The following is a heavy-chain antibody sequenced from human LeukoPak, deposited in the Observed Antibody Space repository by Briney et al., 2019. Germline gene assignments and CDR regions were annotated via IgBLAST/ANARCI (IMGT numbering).Heavy chain of an antibody. CDR3: VTSYDSSGYYYAPFDY. J-gene: IGHJ4*02. CDR1: GGSISSYY. CDR2: IYYSGST. V-gene: IGHV4-59*01. D-gene: IGHD3-22*01. Sequence: PSETLSLTCTVSGGSISSYYWSWIRQPPGKGLEWIGYIYYSGSTDYNPSLKSRVTISVDTSKNQFSLKLSSVTAADTAVYYCVTSYDSSGYYYAPFDYWGQGTLVTVSS.